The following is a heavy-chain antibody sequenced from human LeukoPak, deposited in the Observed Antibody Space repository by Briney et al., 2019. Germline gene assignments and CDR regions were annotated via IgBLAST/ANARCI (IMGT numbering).Heavy chain of an antibody. J-gene: IGHJ4*02. CDR2: INSDGSST. Sequence: GGSLRLSCAASGFTFSSYWMHWVRQAPGKGLVWVSRINSDGSSTSYADSVKGRFTISRDNSKNTLYLQMNSLRAEDTALYYCAKVTAVAGKGYYFDYWGQGTLVTVSS. D-gene: IGHD6-19*01. CDR1: GFTFSSYW. V-gene: IGHV3-74*01. CDR3: AKVTAVAGKGYYFDY.